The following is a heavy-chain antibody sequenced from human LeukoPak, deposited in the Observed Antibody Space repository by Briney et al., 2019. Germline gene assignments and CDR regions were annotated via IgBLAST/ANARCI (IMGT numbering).Heavy chain of an antibody. CDR2: MNPNSGNT. J-gene: IGHJ3*02. D-gene: IGHD6-13*01. V-gene: IGHV1-8*01. Sequence: ASVTVSCKASGYTFASYDINWVRQATGQGLEWMGWMNPNSGNTGYAQKFQGRVTMTRNTSISTAYMELSSLRSEDTAVYYCARVGIAAAATHAFDIWGQGTMVTVSS. CDR1: GYTFASYD. CDR3: ARVGIAAAATHAFDI.